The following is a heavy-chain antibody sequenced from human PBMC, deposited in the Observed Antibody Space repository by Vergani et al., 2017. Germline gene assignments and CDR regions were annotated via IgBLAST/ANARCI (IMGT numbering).Heavy chain of an antibody. J-gene: IGHJ4*02. Sequence: QVQLVQSGAEVKKPGASVKVSCKASGYTFTSYYMHWVRQAPGQGLEWMGIINPSGGSTSYAQKFQGRVTITADESTSTAYMELSSLRSEDTAVYYCATYTQLEPRFDYWGQGTLVTVSS. V-gene: IGHV1-46*01. CDR1: GYTFTSYY. D-gene: IGHD1-1*01. CDR3: ATYTQLEPRFDY. CDR2: INPSGGST.